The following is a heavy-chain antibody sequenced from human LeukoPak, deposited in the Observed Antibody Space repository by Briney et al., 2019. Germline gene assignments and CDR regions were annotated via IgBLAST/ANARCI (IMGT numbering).Heavy chain of an antibody. CDR2: IWYDGSNK. CDR1: GFTFSDYY. V-gene: IGHV3-33*08. D-gene: IGHD3-10*01. CDR3: ARGGYGSGRPGWKSAFDI. J-gene: IGHJ3*02. Sequence: QPGGSLRLSCAASGFTFSDYYMSWIRQAPGKGLEWVAVIWYDGSNKYYADSVKGRFTISRDNSKNTLYLQMNSLRAEDTAVYYCARGGYGSGRPGWKSAFDIWGQGTMVTVSS.